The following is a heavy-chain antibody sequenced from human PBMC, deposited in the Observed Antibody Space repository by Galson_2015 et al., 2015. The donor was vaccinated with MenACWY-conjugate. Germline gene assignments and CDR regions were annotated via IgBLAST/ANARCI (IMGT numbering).Heavy chain of an antibody. V-gene: IGHV3-15*01. J-gene: IGHJ6*03. Sequence: PRLSCAGSASTFRNAYMSWVRQAPGKGLAWVGRIKSQKDGGKTDYAAPVKGRFTISRDDSKNTLYLQMNSLKIEDTAVYYCTTHKPDSWGGLLFHFYMDVWGKGTTVTVSS. D-gene: IGHD2-21*01. CDR1: ASTFRNAY. CDR2: IKSQKDGGKT. CDR3: TTHKPDSWGGLLFHFYMDV.